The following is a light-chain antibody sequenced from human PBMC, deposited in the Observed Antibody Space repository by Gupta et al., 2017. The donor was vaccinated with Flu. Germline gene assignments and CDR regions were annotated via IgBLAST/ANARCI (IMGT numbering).Light chain of an antibody. CDR1: QSVSSY. V-gene: IGKV3-11*01. CDR2: DAS. Sequence: PATLSLSPGERATLTCWASQSVSSYLAWNQQKPGRTPSLHIYDASNRATGLPAKFRGRGSGTGFSLTISSLVPEDFAVCYCRRRRRCPITFGQGTRLEIK. J-gene: IGKJ5*01. CDR3: RRRRRCPIT.